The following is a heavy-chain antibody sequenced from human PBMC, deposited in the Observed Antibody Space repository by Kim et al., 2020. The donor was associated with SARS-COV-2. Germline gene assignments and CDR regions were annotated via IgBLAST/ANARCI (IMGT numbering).Heavy chain of an antibody. CDR2: ISSSSSYI. CDR3: ARDSPKYNWNQYYYGMDV. D-gene: IGHD1-20*01. V-gene: IGHV3-21*01. CDR1: GFTFSSYS. J-gene: IGHJ6*02. Sequence: GGSLRLSCAASGFTFSSYSMNWVRQAPGKGLEWVSSISSSSSYIYYADSVKGRFTISRDNAKNSLYLQMNSLRAEDTAVYYCARDSPKYNWNQYYYGMDVWGQGTTVTVSS.